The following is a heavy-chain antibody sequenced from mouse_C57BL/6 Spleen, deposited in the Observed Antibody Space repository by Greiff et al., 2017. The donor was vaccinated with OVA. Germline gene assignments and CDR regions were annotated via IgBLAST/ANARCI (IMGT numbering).Heavy chain of an antibody. D-gene: IGHD4-1*01. V-gene: IGHV1-82*01. Sequence: VQVVESGPELVKPGASVKISCKASGYAFSSSWMNWVKQRPGKGLEWIGRIYPGDGDTNYNGKFKGKATLTADKSSSTAYMQLSSLTSEDSAVYFCASLGPGYYFDYWGQGTTLTVSS. CDR2: IYPGDGDT. CDR3: ASLGPGYYFDY. CDR1: GYAFSSSW. J-gene: IGHJ2*01.